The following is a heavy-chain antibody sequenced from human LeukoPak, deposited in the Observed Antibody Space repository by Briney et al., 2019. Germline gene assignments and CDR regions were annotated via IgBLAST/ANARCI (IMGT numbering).Heavy chain of an antibody. D-gene: IGHD3-9*01. CDR1: GGSISSGSDY. CDR3: AREFRQTSYYDILTGDWNYYYYYMDV. J-gene: IGHJ6*03. Sequence: SETLSLTCIVSGGSISSGSDYWSWIRQPAGKGLEWIGRIYTSGSTNYNPSLKSRVTMSVDTSKNQFSLKLSSVTAADTAVYYCAREFRQTSYYDILTGDWNYYYYYMDVWGKGTTVTISS. V-gene: IGHV4-61*02. CDR2: IYTSGST.